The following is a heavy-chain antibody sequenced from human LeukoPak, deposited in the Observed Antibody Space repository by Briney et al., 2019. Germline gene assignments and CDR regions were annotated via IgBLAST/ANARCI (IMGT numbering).Heavy chain of an antibody. Sequence: ASVKVSCKASGGTFSSYAISWVRQAPGQGLEWVGWISAYDGNTNYAQKFQDRVTLTTDTSTSTAYMELRSLRSDDTAVYYCAREYYYDASTYYPLDHWGQGTLVTVSS. D-gene: IGHD3-22*01. V-gene: IGHV1-18*01. CDR2: ISAYDGNT. CDR1: GGTFSSYA. J-gene: IGHJ4*02. CDR3: AREYYYDASTYYPLDH.